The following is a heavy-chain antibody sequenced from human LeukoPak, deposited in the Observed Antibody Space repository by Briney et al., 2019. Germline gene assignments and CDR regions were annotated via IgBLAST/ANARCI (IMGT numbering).Heavy chain of an antibody. V-gene: IGHV3-23*01. D-gene: IGHD3-10*01. Sequence: GGSLRLSCAASGLAFSSYAMSWVRQAPGKRREWVSSISGSGTNTYYAASVKGRFTISRDNSRNLLFLHMSSLRVEATAVYYCAKRRHYYGSGDYYRDPWGQGTLVTVSS. CDR2: ISGSGTNT. CDR3: AKRRHYYGSGDYYRDP. CDR1: GLAFSSYA. J-gene: IGHJ5*02.